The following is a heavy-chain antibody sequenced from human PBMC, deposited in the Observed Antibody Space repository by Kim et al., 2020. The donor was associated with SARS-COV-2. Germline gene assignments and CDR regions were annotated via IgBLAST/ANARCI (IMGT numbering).Heavy chain of an antibody. CDR3: ARGQPLDY. J-gene: IGHJ4*02. D-gene: IGHD2-2*01. V-gene: IGHV4-31*03. Sequence: SETLSLTFSVSGGSIRSGGKFWTWIRQHPAKGLEWIGYISYSGNSHYSPSLRSRVSISLQTSENQFSLELTSVTAADTAVYYCARGQPLDYWGQGILVT. CDR2: ISYSGNS. CDR1: GGSIRSGGKF.